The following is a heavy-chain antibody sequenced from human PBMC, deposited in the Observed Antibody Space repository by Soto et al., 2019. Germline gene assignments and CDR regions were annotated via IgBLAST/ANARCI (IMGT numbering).Heavy chain of an antibody. CDR1: GFIFSDYA. V-gene: IGHV3-30*03. J-gene: IGHJ4*02. CDR3: TRGRRLGMADPECDY. CDR2: ISYDGSNK. Sequence: SGGGVVQPGRSLRLSCVGSGFIFSDYAIHWVRQAPGTGLQWVSAISYDGSNKYYAESVQGRFTISRDNSENTVYLQMNSLKPEDTAVYYCTRGRRLGMADPECDYWGQGTLVTVSS. D-gene: IGHD6-19*01.